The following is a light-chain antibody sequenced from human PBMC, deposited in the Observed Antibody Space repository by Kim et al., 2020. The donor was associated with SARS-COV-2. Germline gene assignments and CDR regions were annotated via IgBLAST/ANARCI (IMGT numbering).Light chain of an antibody. Sequence: DIQMTQSPSMVSASVGDRVTITCRASQGIGSCLAWYQQKPGKAPNLLIYQASLLENGVPSSFSGSGSGTDFTLSISSLQPDDFATYYCQQYRTNPWTFGQGTKVDIK. J-gene: IGKJ1*01. CDR1: QGIGSC. V-gene: IGKV1-5*03. CDR3: QQYRTNPWT. CDR2: QAS.